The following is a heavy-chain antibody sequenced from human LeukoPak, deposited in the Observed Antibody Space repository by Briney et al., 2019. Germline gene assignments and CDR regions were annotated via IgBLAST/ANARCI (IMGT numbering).Heavy chain of an antibody. V-gene: IGHV3-53*01. Sequence: GGSLRLSCAASGFTFSSYWMNWARQAPGKGLEWVSIIYSGDSTYYADSVKGRFTISRDNSKNTLFLQMNSLRAEDTAVYYCARDMGYNYGSYFDYWGQGTLVTVSS. CDR3: ARDMGYNYGSYFDY. CDR2: IYSGDST. CDR1: GFTFSSYW. J-gene: IGHJ4*02. D-gene: IGHD5-18*01.